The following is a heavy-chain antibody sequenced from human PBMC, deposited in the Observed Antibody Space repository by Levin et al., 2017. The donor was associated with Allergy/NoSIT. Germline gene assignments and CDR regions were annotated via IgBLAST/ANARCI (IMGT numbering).Heavy chain of an antibody. D-gene: IGHD3-10*01. CDR1: GGSISTYY. Sequence: SETLSLTCTVSGGSISTYYWSWIRQPPGKGLEWIGYVYYSGGTTYNPSLKSRVTISVDTSKNQLSLKLRSVTAADTAVYYCARDGSGKFYNWFDPWGQGTVVTVSS. CDR2: VYYSGGT. J-gene: IGHJ5*02. V-gene: IGHV4-59*01. CDR3: ARDGSGKFYNWFDP.